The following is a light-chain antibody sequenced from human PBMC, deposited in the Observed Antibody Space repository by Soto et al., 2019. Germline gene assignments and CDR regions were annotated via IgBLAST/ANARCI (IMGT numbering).Light chain of an antibody. CDR2: DVS. CDR1: QSIGTR. Sequence: DVQMTQSPSTLSASVGDRVTITCRASQSIGTRLAWYHQKPGGAPRLLIYDVSNLESGVPSRFSGSGSGPEFTLTISSLQPEDFGIYYCQQYDNSRTFGQGTKVDI. CDR3: QQYDNSRT. J-gene: IGKJ1*01. V-gene: IGKV1-5*01.